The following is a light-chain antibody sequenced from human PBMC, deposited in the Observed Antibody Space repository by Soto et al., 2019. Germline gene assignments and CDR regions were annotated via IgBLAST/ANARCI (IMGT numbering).Light chain of an antibody. CDR2: AAS. V-gene: IGKV1-39*01. CDR3: QQSCSFPYT. J-gene: IGKJ2*01. Sequence: DIQMTQSPSSLSASVGERLTMTCRASQTISSCLNWYQQKPGKAPKLLINAASTLQSGVPSRFSGSGSGTHFTLTISSLLPEDLATYYCQQSCSFPYTFGQGTKVDIK. CDR1: QTISSC.